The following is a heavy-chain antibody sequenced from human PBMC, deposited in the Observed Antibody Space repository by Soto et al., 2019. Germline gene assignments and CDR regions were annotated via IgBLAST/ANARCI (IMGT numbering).Heavy chain of an antibody. V-gene: IGHV3-53*01. J-gene: IGHJ4*02. CDR3: AITLVGATWFDY. Sequence: EVQLVESGGGLIQPGGSLRLSCAASGFTVSSIYMSWVRQAPGKGLEWVSVIYSGGSTYYADSVKGRFTISRDNSKNTLYLQMNSLRAEDTAVYYCAITLVGATWFDYWGQGTLVTVSS. CDR1: GFTVSSIY. D-gene: IGHD1-26*01. CDR2: IYSGGST.